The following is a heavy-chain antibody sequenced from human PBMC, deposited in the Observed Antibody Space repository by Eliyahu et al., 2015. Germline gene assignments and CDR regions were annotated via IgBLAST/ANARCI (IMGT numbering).Heavy chain of an antibody. V-gene: IGHV4-39*01. CDR1: GGSISSSDWY. D-gene: IGHD1-1*01. J-gene: IGHJ4*02. CDR2: IYYDEST. Sequence: QLHLQESGPGLVKPSETLSLTXTVSGGSISSSDWYWGWIRQPPGKGLQWIGSIYYDESTYYNPSLRSRSSISMDTSKNHFSLRLTSVAAADTAIYYCVRHRGPTGPDFWGQGTLVTVSS. CDR3: VRHRGPTGPDF.